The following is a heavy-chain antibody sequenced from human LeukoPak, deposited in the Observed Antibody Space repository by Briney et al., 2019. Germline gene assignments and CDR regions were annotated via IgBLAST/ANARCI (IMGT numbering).Heavy chain of an antibody. J-gene: IGHJ4*02. CDR2: ISGSGGST. CDR1: GFTFSSYA. D-gene: IGHD3-22*01. Sequence: PGGSLRLSCAAYGFTFSSYAMSLVRQAPGKGLEWVSAISGSGGSTYYADSVKGRFTISRDNSKNTLYLQMNSLRAEDTAVYYCARTGPLYDSSGQSRGYWGQGTLVTVSS. CDR3: ARTGPLYDSSGQSRGY. V-gene: IGHV3-23*01.